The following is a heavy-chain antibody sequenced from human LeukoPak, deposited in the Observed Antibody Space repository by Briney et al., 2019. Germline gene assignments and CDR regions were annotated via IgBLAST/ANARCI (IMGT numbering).Heavy chain of an antibody. Sequence: SETLSLTCTVSGASISTGDYYWSWIRQSPGKGLEWIGYIYYSGSTNYNPSLKSRVTISVDTSKNQFSLKLSSVTAADTAVYYCAREEGSYSNEGDYWGQGTLVTVSS. V-gene: IGHV4-61*08. CDR2: IYYSGST. CDR1: GASISTGDYY. CDR3: AREEGSYSNEGDY. D-gene: IGHD4-11*01. J-gene: IGHJ4*02.